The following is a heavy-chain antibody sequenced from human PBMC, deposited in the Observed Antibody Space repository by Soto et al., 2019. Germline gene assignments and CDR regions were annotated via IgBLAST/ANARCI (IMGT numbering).Heavy chain of an antibody. J-gene: IGHJ4*02. Sequence: SETLSLTCTVSGGSISSYYWSWIRQPQGKGLEWIGYIYYSGSTYYNPSLRSRAIMSVDTSQNQFSLKLSSLTAADTAVYFCARADDFSDRFDYWGQGALVTVSS. D-gene: IGHD4-17*01. CDR2: IYYSGST. CDR3: ARADDFSDRFDY. V-gene: IGHV4-59*04. CDR1: GGSISSYY.